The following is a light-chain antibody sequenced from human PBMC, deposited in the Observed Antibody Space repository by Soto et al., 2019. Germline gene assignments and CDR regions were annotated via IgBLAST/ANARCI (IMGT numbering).Light chain of an antibody. CDR3: AAWDDSLSAL. Sequence: QSALTQPPSASGTPGQRVTISCSGSSSNIGSNYVYWYQQLPGTAPKLLIYRNNQRPSGVSDRFSGSKSGTSASLAISGLRSEDEADYYCAAWDDSLSALFGGGTKLTVL. V-gene: IGLV1-47*01. CDR2: RNN. CDR1: SSNIGSNY. J-gene: IGLJ2*01.